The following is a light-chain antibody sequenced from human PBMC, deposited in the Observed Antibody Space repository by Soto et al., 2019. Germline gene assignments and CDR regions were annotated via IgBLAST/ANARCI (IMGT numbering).Light chain of an antibody. CDR1: SSDVGGYNS. V-gene: IGLV2-14*01. CDR3: SSFTRSNTWV. Sequence: QSALTQPASVSGSPGQSITISCTGTSSDVGGYNSVCWHQQHPGKAPKLMIYEVSNRPSGVSDRFSASKSGNTASLTISGLLADDEADHYCSSFTRSNTWVFGGGTQLTVL. J-gene: IGLJ3*02. CDR2: EVS.